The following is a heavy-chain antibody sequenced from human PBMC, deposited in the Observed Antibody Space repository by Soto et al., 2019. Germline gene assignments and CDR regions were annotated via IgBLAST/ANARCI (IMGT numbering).Heavy chain of an antibody. Sequence: GWIRQPPGKGLEWIGSIYYSGSTYYNPSLKSRVTISVDTSKNQFSLKLSSVTAADTAVYYCARPHYDFWSGYYGGAPDAFDIWGQGTMVTVSS. J-gene: IGHJ3*02. D-gene: IGHD3-3*01. V-gene: IGHV4-39*01. CDR2: IYYSGST. CDR3: ARPHYDFWSGYYGGAPDAFDI.